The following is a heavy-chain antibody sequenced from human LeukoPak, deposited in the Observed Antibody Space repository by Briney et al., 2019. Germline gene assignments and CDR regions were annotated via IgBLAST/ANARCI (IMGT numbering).Heavy chain of an antibody. CDR2: IYAGNSDA. CDR3: AIINLPDARVY. V-gene: IGHV5-51*01. Sequence: GESLKISCQGFGYPFTTSWIGWVRQLPGKGLEWTAIIYAGNSDAKYSPSFQGQVSISTDGSISTAYLHWSSLKASDTAIYYCAIINLPDARVYWGQGTLVTVSS. D-gene: IGHD3-10*01. CDR1: GYPFTTSW. J-gene: IGHJ4*02.